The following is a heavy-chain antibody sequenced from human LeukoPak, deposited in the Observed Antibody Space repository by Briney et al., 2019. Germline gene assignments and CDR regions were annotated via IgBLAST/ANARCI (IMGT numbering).Heavy chain of an antibody. CDR1: GGSISSYY. CDR3: AKGSYSARIDY. V-gene: IGHV4-59*01. J-gene: IGHJ4*02. Sequence: SETLSLTCTVSGGSISSYYWSWIRQLPGKGLEWIGYIYYSGSTDYNPSLKSRVTISVDTSKNQFSLKLSSVTAADTAVYYCAKGSYSARIDYWGQGTLVTVSS. CDR2: IYYSGST. D-gene: IGHD1-26*01.